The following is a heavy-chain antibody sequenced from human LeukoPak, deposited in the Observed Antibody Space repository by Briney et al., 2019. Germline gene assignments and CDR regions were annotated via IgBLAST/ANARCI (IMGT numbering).Heavy chain of an antibody. J-gene: IGHJ4*02. V-gene: IGHV3-23*01. Sequence: GGTLRLSCAASGFTFSSFGMSWVRQAPGKGLEWVSAITGSGRSTNYADSVKGRFTVSRDNSKNTLYLQMNSLRAEDTAVYYCAKDPGGWSFDYWGQGTLVTVSS. CDR3: AKDPGGWSFDY. D-gene: IGHD6-19*01. CDR2: ITGSGRST. CDR1: GFTFSSFG.